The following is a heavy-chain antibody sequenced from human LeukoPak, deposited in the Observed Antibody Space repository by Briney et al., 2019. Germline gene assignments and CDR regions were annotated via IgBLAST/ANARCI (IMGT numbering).Heavy chain of an antibody. CDR2: IYSDGST. J-gene: IGHJ4*02. CDR1: GFTVSSNY. CDR3: ARDLRITMVRGVSDY. Sequence: GGSLRLSCAASGFTVSSNYMSWVRQAPGKGLEWVSIIYSDGSTYYADSVKGRFTISRDNSKNTLYLQMNSLRAEDTAVYYCARDLRITMVRGVSDYWGQGTLVTVSS. V-gene: IGHV3-66*01. D-gene: IGHD3-10*01.